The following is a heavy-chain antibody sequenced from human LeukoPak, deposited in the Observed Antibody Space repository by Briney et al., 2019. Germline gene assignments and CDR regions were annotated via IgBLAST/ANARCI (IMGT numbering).Heavy chain of an antibody. CDR2: ISSSGSTI. D-gene: IGHD3-10*02. Sequence: GGSLRLSCAASGCTFSSYEMNWVRQAPGKGLEWVSYISSSGSTIYYADSVKGRFTISRDNAKNSLYLQMNSLRAEDTAVYYCAELGITMIGGVWGKGTTVTVSS. CDR1: GCTFSSYE. V-gene: IGHV3-48*03. CDR3: AELGITMIGGV. J-gene: IGHJ6*04.